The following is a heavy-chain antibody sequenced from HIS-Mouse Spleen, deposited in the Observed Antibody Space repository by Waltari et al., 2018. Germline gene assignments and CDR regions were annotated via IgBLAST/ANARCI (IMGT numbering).Heavy chain of an antibody. J-gene: IGHJ1*01. Sequence: QVQLQESGPGLVKPSETLSLTCTVSGYSISSGYYWGWIRQPPGKGLEWIGSIYHSGSTYYNPSLKSRGTILVDTSKNQFSLKLGSVTAADTAVYYCARESWAYAIEYFQHWGQGTLVTVSS. CDR2: IYHSGST. V-gene: IGHV4-38-2*02. CDR3: ARESWAYAIEYFQH. D-gene: IGHD2-8*01. CDR1: GYSISSGYY.